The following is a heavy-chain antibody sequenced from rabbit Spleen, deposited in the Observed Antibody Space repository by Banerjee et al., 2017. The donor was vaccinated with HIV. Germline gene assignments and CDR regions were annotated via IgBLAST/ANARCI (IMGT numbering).Heavy chain of an antibody. J-gene: IGHJ4*01. CDR2: INAVTGKA. V-gene: IGHV1S40*01. CDR3: ARNFDL. CDR1: GFSFSNKAV. Sequence: QSLEESGGGLVKPGGTLTLSCTASGFSFSNKAVMCWVRQAPGKGLEWIACINAVTGKAVYASWAKGRFTISKTSSTTVTLQMTSLTAADTATYFCARNFDLWGQGTLVTVS.